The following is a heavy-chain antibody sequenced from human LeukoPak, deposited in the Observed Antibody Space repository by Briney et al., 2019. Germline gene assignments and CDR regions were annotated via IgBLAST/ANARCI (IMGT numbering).Heavy chain of an antibody. CDR1: GGSISSGSYY. V-gene: IGHV4-61*02. CDR3: ARFYYYYYYMYV. CDR2: IYTSGST. Sequence: SETLSLTCTVSGGSISSGSYYWSWIRQPAGKGLEWIGRIYTSGSTNYNPSLKSRVTISVDTSKNQFSLKLSSVTAADTAVYYCARFYYYYYYMYVWGKGTTVTVSS. J-gene: IGHJ6*03.